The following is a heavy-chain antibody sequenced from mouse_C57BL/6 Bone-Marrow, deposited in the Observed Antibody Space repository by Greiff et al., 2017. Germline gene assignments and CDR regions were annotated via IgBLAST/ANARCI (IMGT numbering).Heavy chain of an antibody. Sequence: QVQLQQPGAELVMPGASVKLSCKASGYTFTSYWMHWVKQRPGQGLEWIGEIDPSDSYTNYNQKFKGKSTLTVDKSSSTAYLQLSRLTSEDSAVYYCARDCSSLDWFAYWGQGTLVIVSA. V-gene: IGHV1-69*01. CDR1: GYTFTSYW. D-gene: IGHD1-1*01. J-gene: IGHJ3*01. CDR3: ARDCSSLDWFAY. CDR2: IDPSDSYT.